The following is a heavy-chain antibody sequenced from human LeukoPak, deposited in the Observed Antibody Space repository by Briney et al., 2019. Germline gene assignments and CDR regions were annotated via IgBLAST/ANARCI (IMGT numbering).Heavy chain of an antibody. CDR2: IYHSGST. Sequence: PSETLSLTCAVSGGSISSSNWWSWVRQPPGKGLEWIGEIYHSGSTNYNPSLKSRVTISEDTSKNQLSLKLSSVTAADTAVYYCARAAVTTSRYFQHWGQGTLVTVSS. J-gene: IGHJ1*01. CDR3: ARAAVTTSRYFQH. V-gene: IGHV4-4*02. CDR1: GGSISSSNW. D-gene: IGHD4-17*01.